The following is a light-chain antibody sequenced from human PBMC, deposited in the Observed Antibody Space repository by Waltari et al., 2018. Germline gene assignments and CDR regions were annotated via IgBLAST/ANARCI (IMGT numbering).Light chain of an antibody. J-gene: IGKJ3*01. CDR2: KAS. CDR1: QSISSW. V-gene: IGKV1-5*03. CDR3: QQYNSPLVT. Sequence: QIAQSPSTLSASAGERVTIPCRASQSISSWLAWYQQEPGKAPKLLSYKASSLESGVPARFSGSGSGTEVTRTISSLQPDDFATYYCQQYNSPLVTFGPGTKVDIK.